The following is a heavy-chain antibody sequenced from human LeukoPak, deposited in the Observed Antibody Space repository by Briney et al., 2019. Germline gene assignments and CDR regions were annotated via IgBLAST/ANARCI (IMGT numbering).Heavy chain of an antibody. D-gene: IGHD3-10*01. Sequence: GGSLRLSCAASGFTFHTFAMHWVRQAPGKGLEWVSFIRYDGSNKYYTDPVKGRFTVSRDDSKNTPYLQMNSLRAEDTAVYYCAKARGYYYGSGSYDGTDYWGQGTLVTVSS. CDR2: IRYDGSNK. CDR1: GFTFHTFA. V-gene: IGHV3-30*02. J-gene: IGHJ4*02. CDR3: AKARGYYYGSGSYDGTDY.